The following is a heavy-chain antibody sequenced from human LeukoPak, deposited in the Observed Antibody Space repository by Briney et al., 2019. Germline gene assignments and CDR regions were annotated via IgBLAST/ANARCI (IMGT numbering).Heavy chain of an antibody. J-gene: IGHJ3*02. CDR2: IYYSGST. Sequence: SETLSLTCTVSGGSISSGDYYWSWIRQPPGKGLEWIGYIYYSGSTYYNPSLKSRVTISVDTSKNQFPLKLSSVTAADTAVYYCARVTADAFDIWGQGTMVTVSS. CDR1: GGSISSGDYY. V-gene: IGHV4-30-4*01. D-gene: IGHD2-21*02. CDR3: ARVTADAFDI.